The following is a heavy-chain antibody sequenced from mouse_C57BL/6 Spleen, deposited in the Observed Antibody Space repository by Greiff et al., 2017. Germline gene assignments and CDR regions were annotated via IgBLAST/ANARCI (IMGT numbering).Heavy chain of an antibody. D-gene: IGHD2-3*01. Sequence: QVQLQQPGAELVRPGSSVKLSCKASGYTFTSYWMHWVKQRPIQGLEWIGNIDPSDSETHYNQKFKDKATLTVDKSSSTAYMQLSSLTSEDSAVYYCAREVDDGTWFAYWGQGTLVTVSA. CDR2: IDPSDSET. V-gene: IGHV1-52*01. CDR3: AREVDDGTWFAY. J-gene: IGHJ3*01. CDR1: GYTFTSYW.